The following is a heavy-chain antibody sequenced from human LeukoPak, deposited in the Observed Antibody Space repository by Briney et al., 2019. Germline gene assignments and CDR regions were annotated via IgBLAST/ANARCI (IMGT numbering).Heavy chain of an antibody. J-gene: IGHJ3*02. Sequence: ASVKVSCKASGYTFTSYYMHWVRQAPGQGLEWMGIINPSGGSTAYAQKFQGRVTMTRDTSTSTVYMELSSLRSEDTAVYYCARLGYCSITSCYALNHDAFDIWGQGTMVTVSS. CDR1: GYTFTSYY. V-gene: IGHV1-46*03. CDR2: INPSGGST. D-gene: IGHD2-2*01. CDR3: ARLGYCSITSCYALNHDAFDI.